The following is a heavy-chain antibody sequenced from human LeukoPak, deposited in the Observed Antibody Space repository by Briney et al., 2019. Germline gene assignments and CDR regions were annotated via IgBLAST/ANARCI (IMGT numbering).Heavy chain of an antibody. D-gene: IGHD1-1*01. Sequence: PGGSLRLSCIASGFTFSNYNMNWVRQAPGKGLEWLSYINTRSSSMHYPDSEKGRLTISRDNAKNSLQLQMDSLRVEDTAIYYCARGDLGTTSNQIFDFWGQGTLVTVSS. V-gene: IGHV3-48*01. J-gene: IGHJ4*02. CDR3: ARGDLGTTSNQIFDF. CDR1: GFTFSNYN. CDR2: INTRSSSM.